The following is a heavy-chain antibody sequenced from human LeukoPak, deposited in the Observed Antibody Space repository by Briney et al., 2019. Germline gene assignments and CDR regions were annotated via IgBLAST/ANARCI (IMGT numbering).Heavy chain of an antibody. V-gene: IGHV3-15*01. J-gene: IGHJ4*02. CDR2: IKSKTDGGTT. CDR1: GFTFSNAW. Sequence: GGSLRLSCAASGFTFSNAWMSWVRQAPGKGLEWVGRIKSKTDGGTTDYAAPVKGRFTISRDDSKNTLYLQMNSLKTEDTAVYYCTTDSSYYDSSGYSYWGQGTLVTVSS. CDR3: TTDSSYYDSSGYSY. D-gene: IGHD3-22*01.